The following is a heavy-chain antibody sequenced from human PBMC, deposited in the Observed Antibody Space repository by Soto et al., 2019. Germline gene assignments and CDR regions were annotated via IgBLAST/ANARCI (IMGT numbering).Heavy chain of an antibody. V-gene: IGHV3-23*01. D-gene: IGHD6-6*01. CDR1: GFTFSNYA. CDR3: AKGARSSYYYGLDV. CDR2: ISGSGGST. J-gene: IGHJ6*02. Sequence: GGSLRLSCAASGFTFSNYAMSWVRQAPGKGLEWVSGISGSGGSTFYADSVKGRFTISRDNSENTLYLQMNSLRAEDTALYYCAKGARSSYYYGLDVWGQGTTVTISS.